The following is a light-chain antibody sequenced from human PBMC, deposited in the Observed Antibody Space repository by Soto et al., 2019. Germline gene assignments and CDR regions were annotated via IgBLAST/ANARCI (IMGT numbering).Light chain of an antibody. CDR3: QPYGSSRFT. CDR1: QSVSSSY. V-gene: IGKV3-20*01. J-gene: IGKJ3*01. Sequence: EIVLTQSPGTLSLSPGERATLSCRASQSVSSSYLAWYQQKPGQAPRLLIYGASSRATGIPDRFSGSGSGTAFTLTISRLEPEDLAVYYCQPYGSSRFTFGPGTKVDIK. CDR2: GAS.